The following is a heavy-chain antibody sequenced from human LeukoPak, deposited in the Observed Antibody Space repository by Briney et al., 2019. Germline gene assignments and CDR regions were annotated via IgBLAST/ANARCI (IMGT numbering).Heavy chain of an antibody. CDR1: GFTFSSYW. J-gene: IGHJ6*03. CDR3: ARDIVVPGDYYMDV. Sequence: GGSLRLSCAASGFTFSSYWMNWVRQAPGKGLEWVANIKQDGSEKYYVDSVKGRFTISRDNAKNSLYLQMNSLRAEDTAVYYCARDIVVPGDYYMDVWGKGTTVTISS. V-gene: IGHV3-7*01. CDR2: IKQDGSEK. D-gene: IGHD2-15*01.